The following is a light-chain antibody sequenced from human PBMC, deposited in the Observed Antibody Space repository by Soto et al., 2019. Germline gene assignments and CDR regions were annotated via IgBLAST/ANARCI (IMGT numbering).Light chain of an antibody. CDR1: QSVNSY. CDR2: DAS. Sequence: EIVLTQSPATLSLSPGERATLSCRASQSVNSYLAWYQQKPGQAPRLLIYDASSRATGIPARYSGSRSGTDFTLTISRLEPEDFAVYYCQQRSNWPPWTFGQGTKVDIK. V-gene: IGKV3-11*01. CDR3: QQRSNWPPWT. J-gene: IGKJ1*01.